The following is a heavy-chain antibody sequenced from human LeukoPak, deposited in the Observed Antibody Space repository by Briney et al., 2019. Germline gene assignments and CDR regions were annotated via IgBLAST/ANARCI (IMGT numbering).Heavy chain of an antibody. CDR2: INPNSSGT. D-gene: IGHD3-9*01. Sequence: ASVKVSCKVSGYTFTGYYMHWVRQAPGQGLEWMGRINPNSSGTNYAQKFQGRVTMTRDTSISTAYMELSRLRSDDTAVYYCASNYDILTGYFRGAFDIWGQGTMVTVSS. J-gene: IGHJ3*02. V-gene: IGHV1-2*06. CDR3: ASNYDILTGYFRGAFDI. CDR1: GYTFTGYY.